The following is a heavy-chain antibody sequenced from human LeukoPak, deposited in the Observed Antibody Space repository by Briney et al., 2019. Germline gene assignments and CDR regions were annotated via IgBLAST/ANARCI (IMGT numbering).Heavy chain of an antibody. D-gene: IGHD4-23*01. Sequence: GGSLRLSCAASGFIFSNFWMGWARQAPGKGPEWVVHIEIDGSEKSYVDSVKGRFTISRDNAKNSLYLQMSSLRAEDTAVYFCVRGATYGGNDFLDYWGQGTLVSVYS. CDR1: GFIFSNFW. V-gene: IGHV3-7*01. CDR2: IEIDGSEK. CDR3: VRGATYGGNDFLDY. J-gene: IGHJ4*02.